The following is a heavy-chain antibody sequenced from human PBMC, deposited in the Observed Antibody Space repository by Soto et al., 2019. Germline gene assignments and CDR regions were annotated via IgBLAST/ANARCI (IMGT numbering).Heavy chain of an antibody. V-gene: IGHV4-4*07. Sequence: SETLSLTCTVSGGSISPYYWSWIRQPAGKGLEWIGRIYASGSTNYNPSLKGRVTMSVATSKNQFSLKLSSMTAADTAVYYCARGGMVIIPSATAFDYWGKGTLVTVSS. J-gene: IGHJ4*02. D-gene: IGHD3-3*01. CDR2: IYASGST. CDR3: ARGGMVIIPSATAFDY. CDR1: GGSISPYY.